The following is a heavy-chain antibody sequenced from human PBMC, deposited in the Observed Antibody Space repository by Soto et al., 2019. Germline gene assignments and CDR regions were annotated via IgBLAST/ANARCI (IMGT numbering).Heavy chain of an antibody. CDR1: VFTFGGYW. V-gene: IGHV3-7*01. D-gene: IGHD2-21*02. CDR3: ARAGYCGPGCYYYFDY. Sequence: PGGTLRLSYAVSVFTFGGYWMNRVRLIRGKGLEWVAYIKPDGSATYYVDSVKGRFTISRDNAKNSLYLQMNSLRVEDTSVYYCARAGYCGPGCYYYFDYWGQGTLVTVSS. J-gene: IGHJ4*02. CDR2: IKPDGSAT.